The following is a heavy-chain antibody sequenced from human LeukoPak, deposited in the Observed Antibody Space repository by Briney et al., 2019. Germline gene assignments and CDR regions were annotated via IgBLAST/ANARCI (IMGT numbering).Heavy chain of an antibody. CDR1: GGTFNSYA. CDR3: ARRVSSSIWYEHYCFDY. V-gene: IGHV1-69*05. Sequence: SVTVSCXASGGTFNSYAISWVRQALAQGLEWMARIIPMFGTANYAQKFQGSVTITTDESTSTAYMELSSLRSEDTAVYYCARRVSSSIWYEHYCFDYWGQGTLVTVPS. D-gene: IGHD6-13*01. CDR2: IIPMFGTA. J-gene: IGHJ4*02.